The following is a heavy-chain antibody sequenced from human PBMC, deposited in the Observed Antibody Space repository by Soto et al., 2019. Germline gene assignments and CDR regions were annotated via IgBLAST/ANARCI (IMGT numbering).Heavy chain of an antibody. Sequence: SETLSLTCAVSGGSISSGGDSWSWIRQPPGKGLEWIGYIYHSGSTYYNPSLKSRVTISVDRSKNQFSLKLSSVTAADTAVYYCARVTRTVTIDYWGQGTRVTVSS. CDR2: IYHSGST. CDR3: ARVTRTVTIDY. CDR1: GGSISSGGDS. D-gene: IGHD4-17*01. J-gene: IGHJ4*02. V-gene: IGHV4-30-2*01.